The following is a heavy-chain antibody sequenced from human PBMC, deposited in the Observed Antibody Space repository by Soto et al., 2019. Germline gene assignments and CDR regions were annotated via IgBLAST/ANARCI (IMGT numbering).Heavy chain of an antibody. CDR2: IDPSDSYT. J-gene: IGHJ4*02. V-gene: IGHV5-10-1*01. D-gene: IGHD7-27*01. CDR3: ARHLLANSHYVY. CDR1: GYSFTSYW. Sequence: PGESLKISCKGSGYSFTSYWISWVRQMPGKGLEWMGRIDPSDSYTNYSPSFRGHVTISADKSISTAYLQWSSLKASDTAMYYCARHLLANSHYVYWGQGTLVTVSS.